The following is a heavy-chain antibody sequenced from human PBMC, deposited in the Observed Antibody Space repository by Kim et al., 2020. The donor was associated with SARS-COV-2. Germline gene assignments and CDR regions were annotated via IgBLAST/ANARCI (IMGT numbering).Heavy chain of an antibody. D-gene: IGHD3-16*01. Sequence: NPSIKGRVTISVDTSKNQFTLKLSSVTAADTAVYYCARVFGWRSPYYFDYWGQGTLVTVSS. J-gene: IGHJ4*02. V-gene: IGHV4-39*01. CDR3: ARVFGWRSPYYFDY.